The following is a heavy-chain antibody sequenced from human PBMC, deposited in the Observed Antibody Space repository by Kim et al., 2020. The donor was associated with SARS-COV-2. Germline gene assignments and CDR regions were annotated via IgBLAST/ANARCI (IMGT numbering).Heavy chain of an antibody. CDR1: GFTVSDNY. Sequence: GGSLRLSCAASGFTVSDNYMSWVRQAPGKGLEWVSIIYSGGSTFYADAVKGRFTISRDNSRSTVFLQMKSLGAEDTAVYYCARDYSGSNAFDIWGQGTMVAVSS. J-gene: IGHJ3*02. CDR2: IYSGGST. CDR3: ARDYSGSNAFDI. V-gene: IGHV3-66*02. D-gene: IGHD4-4*01.